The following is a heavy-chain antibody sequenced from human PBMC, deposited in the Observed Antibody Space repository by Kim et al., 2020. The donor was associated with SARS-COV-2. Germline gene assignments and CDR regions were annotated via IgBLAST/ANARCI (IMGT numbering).Heavy chain of an antibody. CDR2: ISGSGGST. CDR3: AIKHIVVVTSWFDP. J-gene: IGHJ5*02. Sequence: GGSLRLSCAASGFTFSSYAMSWVRQAPGKGLEWVSAISGSGGSTYYADSVKGRFTISRDNSKNTLYLQMNSLRAEDTAVYYCAIKHIVVVTSWFDPWGQGTLVTVSS. D-gene: IGHD2-21*02. V-gene: IGHV3-23*01. CDR1: GFTFSSYA.